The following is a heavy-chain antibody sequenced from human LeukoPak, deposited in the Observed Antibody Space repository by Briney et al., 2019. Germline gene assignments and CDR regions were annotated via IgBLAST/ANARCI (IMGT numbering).Heavy chain of an antibody. J-gene: IGHJ4*02. Sequence: PGGSLRLSCTASGFTFGDYAMSWLRQAPGKGLEWVGLLRSKAYGGTTEYAASVKGRFTISRDDSKSVAYLQMNTLKTEDTAVYYCRSYSSGWFDYWGQGTLVTVSS. D-gene: IGHD6-19*01. CDR1: GFTFGDYA. CDR2: LRSKAYGGTT. V-gene: IGHV3-49*03. CDR3: RSYSSGWFDY.